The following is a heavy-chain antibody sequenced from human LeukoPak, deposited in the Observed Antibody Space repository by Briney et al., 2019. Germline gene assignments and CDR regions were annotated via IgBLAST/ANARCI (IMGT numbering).Heavy chain of an antibody. CDR1: GYTFTSYG. CDR3: AREAPRGMIVVAPLFDY. V-gene: IGHV1-18*01. Sequence: GASVKVSCKASGYTFTSYGISWVRQAPGQGLEWMGWISAYNGNTNYAQKLQGRVTMTTDTSTSTAYMELRSLRSDDTAVYYCAREAPRGMIVVAPLFDYWGQGTLVTVSS. CDR2: ISAYNGNT. D-gene: IGHD3-22*01. J-gene: IGHJ4*02.